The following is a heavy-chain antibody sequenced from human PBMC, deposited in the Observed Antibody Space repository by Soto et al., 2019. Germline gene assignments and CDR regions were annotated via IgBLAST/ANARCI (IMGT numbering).Heavy chain of an antibody. J-gene: IGHJ5*02. CDR1: GFTFSNAW. CDR3: TTHLNYYDSSGYYYLNWFDP. D-gene: IGHD3-22*01. V-gene: IGHV3-15*07. CDR2: IKSKTDGGTT. Sequence: EVQLVESGGGLVKPGGSLRLSCAASGFTFSNAWMNWVRQAPGKGLEWVGRIKSKTDGGTTDYAAPVKGRFTISRDDSXXTXYLXMNSLKNEDTAVYYCTTHLNYYDSSGYYYLNWFDPWGQGTLVTVSS.